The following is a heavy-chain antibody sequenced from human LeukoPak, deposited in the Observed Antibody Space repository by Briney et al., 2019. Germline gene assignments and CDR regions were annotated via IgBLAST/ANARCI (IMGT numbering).Heavy chain of an antibody. CDR1: GGSFSSHA. J-gene: IGHJ6*02. D-gene: IGHD3-22*01. Sequence: PVKVSCKASGGSFSSHAISWVRQAPGPGLEWMGRIIPLFTITNAAKNFQGRVTFTADKSTPTFYMELSSLRSDDTAVYYCARDTSSGRGGMDVWGQGTTVTVSS. V-gene: IGHV1-69*04. CDR2: IIPLFTIT. CDR3: ARDTSSGRGGMDV.